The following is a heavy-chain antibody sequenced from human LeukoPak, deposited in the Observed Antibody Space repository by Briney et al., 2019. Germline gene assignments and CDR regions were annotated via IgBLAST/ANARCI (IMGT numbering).Heavy chain of an antibody. V-gene: IGHV4-34*01. Sequence: PSETLSLTCAVYGGSFSGYYWSWIRQPPGKGLEWIGEINHSGSTNYNPSLKSRVTISVDTSKNQFSLKLSSVTAADTAVYYCARVAVVGLYIDYWGQGTLVTVSS. CDR3: ARVAVVGLYIDY. J-gene: IGHJ4*02. CDR1: GGSFSGYY. CDR2: INHSGST. D-gene: IGHD6-19*01.